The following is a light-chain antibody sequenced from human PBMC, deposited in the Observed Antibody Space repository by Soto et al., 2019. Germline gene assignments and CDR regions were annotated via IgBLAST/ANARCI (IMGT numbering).Light chain of an antibody. V-gene: IGLV2-14*01. CDR2: EVT. CDR1: SSDVGGYNS. Sequence: QSALTQPASVSGSPGQSITISCTGTSSDVGGYNSVSWFQHHPDKAPKLIIYEVTLRPSGVSNRFSGSKSGNTASLTISGLQAEDEADYSCASYTTSGTVLFGGGTKLTVL. CDR3: ASYTTSGTVL. J-gene: IGLJ2*01.